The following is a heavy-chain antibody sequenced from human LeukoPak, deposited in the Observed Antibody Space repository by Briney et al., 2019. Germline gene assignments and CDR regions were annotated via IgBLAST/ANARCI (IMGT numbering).Heavy chain of an antibody. CDR2: IYYSGST. CDR1: GGSISGYY. D-gene: IGHD3-22*01. Sequence: PSETLSLTCTVSGGSISGYYWSWIRQPPGKGLEWVGYIYYSGSTKYNPSLQSRATMSVDTSRNQYSLKLSSVTAADTAVYYCARGGLENGYHSNDGFDIWGQGTMVTVSS. CDR3: ARGGLENGYHSNDGFDI. J-gene: IGHJ3*02. V-gene: IGHV4-59*01.